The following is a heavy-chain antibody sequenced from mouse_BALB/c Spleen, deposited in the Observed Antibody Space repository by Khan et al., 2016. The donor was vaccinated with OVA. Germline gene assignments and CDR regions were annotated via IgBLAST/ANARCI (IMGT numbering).Heavy chain of an antibody. V-gene: IGHV1S81*02. CDR2: INPNNGGT. CDR1: GYTFSSYY. Sequence: VQLQESGAELVKPGASVKLSCKASGYTFSSYYMYWVKQRPGQGLEWIGEINPNNGGTNFNQNFKSKATLTVDKSSSTAFMQLSSLTSEDSAVYCCTRSGYGSFAYWGQGTLVTVSA. J-gene: IGHJ3*01. D-gene: IGHD2-2*01. CDR3: TRSGYGSFAY.